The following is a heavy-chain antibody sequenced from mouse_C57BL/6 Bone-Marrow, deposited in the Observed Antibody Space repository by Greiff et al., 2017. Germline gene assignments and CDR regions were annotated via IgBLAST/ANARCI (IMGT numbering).Heavy chain of an antibody. J-gene: IGHJ1*03. V-gene: IGHV1-85*01. CDR2: IYPRDGST. CDR1: GYTFTSYD. Sequence: LVESGPELVKPGASVKLSCKASGYTFTSYDINWVKQRPGQGLEWIGWIYPRDGSTKYNEKFKGKATLTVDTSSSTASMELQSLTSEDSAVYFCARLEFDGSSGDWYFDVWGTGTTVTVSS. D-gene: IGHD1-1*01. CDR3: ARLEFDGSSGDWYFDV.